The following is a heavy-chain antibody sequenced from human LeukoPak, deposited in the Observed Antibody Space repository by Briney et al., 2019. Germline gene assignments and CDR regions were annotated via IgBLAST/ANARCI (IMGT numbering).Heavy chain of an antibody. V-gene: IGHV3-21*01. D-gene: IGHD2-2*01. CDR2: ISSSSSYI. Sequence: PGGSLRLSCAASGFTFSSYSMNWVRQAPGKGLEWVSSISSSSSYIYYADSVKGRFTISRDNAKNSLYLQMNSLRAEDTAVYYCAREKGSIVVVPAAIHVRDWFDPWGQGTLVTVSS. CDR1: GFTFSSYS. CDR3: AREKGSIVVVPAAIHVRDWFDP. J-gene: IGHJ5*02.